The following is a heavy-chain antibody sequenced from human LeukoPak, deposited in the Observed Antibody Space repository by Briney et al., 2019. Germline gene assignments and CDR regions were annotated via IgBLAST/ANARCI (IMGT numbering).Heavy chain of an antibody. J-gene: IGHJ4*02. CDR3: ARRRDLYSGSYYPFDY. CDR2: IYPGDSDT. V-gene: IGHV5-51*01. Sequence: PGESLKISCKGSGYSFTSYWIGWVRQMPGKGLEWMGIIYPGDSDTRYSPSFQGQVTISADKSISTAYLQWSSLKASDTAMYYCARRRDLYSGSYYPFDYWGQGTLVTVFS. CDR1: GYSFTSYW. D-gene: IGHD1-26*01.